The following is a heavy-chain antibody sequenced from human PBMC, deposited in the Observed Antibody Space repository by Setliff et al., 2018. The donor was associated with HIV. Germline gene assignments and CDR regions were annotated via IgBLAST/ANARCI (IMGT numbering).Heavy chain of an antibody. CDR1: GGSFSSHA. J-gene: IGHJ5*02. CDR2: IIPIVDKT. D-gene: IGHD2-15*01. V-gene: IGHV1-69*10. CDR3: ARGPEEGDCSGGSCYGNFDP. Sequence: SVKVSCKASGGSFSSHAINWVRQAPGQGLEWMGGIIPIVDKTNYAQKFQGRVAITADKSTNTAYMELSSLKSDDTAVYYCARGPEEGDCSGGSCYGNFDPWGQGTLVTV.